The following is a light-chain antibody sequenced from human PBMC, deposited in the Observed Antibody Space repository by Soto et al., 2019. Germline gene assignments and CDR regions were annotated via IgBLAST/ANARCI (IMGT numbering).Light chain of an antibody. J-gene: IGKJ1*01. CDR1: QTVSTN. Sequence: EIVMTQSPDTLSVSPGDRATRSCRASQTVSTNLAWYQQKPGQAPRLLIYGASTRATGVPDRFSGSGSRTEFTLTISSLQSEDFAVYYRQQYNSWPPLTFGQGTKVDIK. V-gene: IGKV3-15*01. CDR2: GAS. CDR3: QQYNSWPPLT.